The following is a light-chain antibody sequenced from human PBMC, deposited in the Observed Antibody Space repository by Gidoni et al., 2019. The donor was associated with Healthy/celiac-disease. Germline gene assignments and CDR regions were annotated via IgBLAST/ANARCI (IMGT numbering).Light chain of an antibody. J-gene: IGLJ3*02. CDR3: CSYAGSSTWV. Sequence: QSALTQPAPVSGSPGQSITISCTGTSSDVGSYNLVSWYQQHPGKAPKLMIYEVSKRHSGVSNRFSGSKSGNTASLTISGLQAEDEADYYCCSYAGSSTWVFGGGTKLTVL. CDR2: EVS. CDR1: SSDVGSYNL. V-gene: IGLV2-23*02.